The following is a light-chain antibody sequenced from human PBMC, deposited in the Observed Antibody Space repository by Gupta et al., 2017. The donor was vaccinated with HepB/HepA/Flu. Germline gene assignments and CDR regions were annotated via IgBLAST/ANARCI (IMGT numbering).Light chain of an antibody. CDR3: QHYGSSRTWT. V-gene: IGKV3-20*01. CDR2: GAS. CDR1: QGLSGTY. Sequence: IVLTQSPDPSSLSPGARATLSWRASQGLSGTYLAWYQQQPGQAPRLLIYGASSRATGIPDRFSGSGSGTDFSLTISKMEPEDFAVYYCQHYGSSRTWTFGQGTKVEIE. J-gene: IGKJ1*01.